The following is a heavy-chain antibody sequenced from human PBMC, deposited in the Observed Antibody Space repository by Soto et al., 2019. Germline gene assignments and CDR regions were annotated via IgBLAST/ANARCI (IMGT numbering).Heavy chain of an antibody. CDR2: INHGSGGT. CDR1: GDTFTGYY. J-gene: IGHJ4*02. CDR3: ASSDYYGWGSYYPRNLDS. Sequence: APVKGSGKASGDTFTGYYMHWVRQAPGQGLEWMGWINHGSGGTNYARQFQRRVTLSRDPSVGTGYMELSRLRSDDTAVYYCASSDYYGWGSYYPRNLDSWGQGTLVPVSS. D-gene: IGHD3-10*01. V-gene: IGHV1-2*02.